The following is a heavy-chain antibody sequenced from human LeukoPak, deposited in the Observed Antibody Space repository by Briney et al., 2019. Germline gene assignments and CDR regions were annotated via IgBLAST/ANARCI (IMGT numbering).Heavy chain of an antibody. Sequence: EASVKVSCKASGYTFTSYAINWVRQATGQGLEWMGWMNPNSGNTGYAQKFQGRVTMTRNTSISTAYMELSSLRSEDTAVYYCARRTVPYYYYGMDVWGQGTTVTVSS. J-gene: IGHJ6*02. V-gene: IGHV1-8*01. D-gene: IGHD4-11*01. CDR1: GYTFTSYA. CDR2: MNPNSGNT. CDR3: ARRTVPYYYYGMDV.